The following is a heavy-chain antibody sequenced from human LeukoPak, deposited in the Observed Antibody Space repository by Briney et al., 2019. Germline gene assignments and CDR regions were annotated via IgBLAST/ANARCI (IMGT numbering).Heavy chain of an antibody. D-gene: IGHD6-13*01. CDR1: GGTFSSYA. CDR3: ATKQLVGGFSNSYYYVMDV. J-gene: IGHJ6*02. V-gene: IGHV1-69*13. CDR2: IIPIFGTA. Sequence: ASVKVSCKASGGTFSSYAISWVRQAPGQGLEWMGGIIPIFGTANYAQKFQGRVTITADESTSTAYMELSSLRSEDTAVYYCATKQLVGGFSNSYYYVMDVWAQGTTVTVSS.